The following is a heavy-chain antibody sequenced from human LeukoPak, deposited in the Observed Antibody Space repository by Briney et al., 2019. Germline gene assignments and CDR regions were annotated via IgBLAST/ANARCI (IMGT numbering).Heavy chain of an antibody. J-gene: IGHJ3*02. CDR3: ARPTRSSSGWRDDAFDI. D-gene: IGHD6-19*01. CDR1: GGSISSSSYY. Sequence: SETLSLTSTVSGGSISSSSYYWGWIRQPPGKGLEWIGSIYYSGSTYYNPSLKSRVTISVDTSKNQFSLKLSSVTAADTAVYYCARPTRSSSGWRDDAFDIWGQGTMVTVSS. V-gene: IGHV4-39*01. CDR2: IYYSGST.